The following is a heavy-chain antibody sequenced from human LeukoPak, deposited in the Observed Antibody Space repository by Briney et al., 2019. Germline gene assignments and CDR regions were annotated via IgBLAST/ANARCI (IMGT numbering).Heavy chain of an antibody. V-gene: IGHV3-21*01. CDR3: ARAGGYSAYDLSFDY. D-gene: IGHD5-12*01. CDR2: ISSSSSYI. CDR1: GFTFSSYS. Sequence: GGSLRLSCAASGFTFSSYSMNWVRQAPGKGLEWVSSISSSSSYIYYADSVKGRFTISRDNAKNSLYLQMNSLRAEDTAVYYCARAGGYSAYDLSFDYWGQGPLVTVSS. J-gene: IGHJ4*02.